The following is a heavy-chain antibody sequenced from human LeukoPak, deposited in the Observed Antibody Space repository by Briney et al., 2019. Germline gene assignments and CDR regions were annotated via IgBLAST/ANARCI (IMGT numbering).Heavy chain of an antibody. Sequence: GGSLRLSCEASGFIFSSYAMNWVRQAPGKGLEWVSYIGSSSSTIYYADSVKGRFTISRDNAKNSLYLQMNSLRVEDTAVYYCARDHHRRLYDSQARDTFDIWGQGTMVTVSS. CDR2: IGSSSSTI. D-gene: IGHD3-22*01. J-gene: IGHJ3*02. CDR1: GFIFSSYA. V-gene: IGHV3-48*01. CDR3: ARDHHRRLYDSQARDTFDI.